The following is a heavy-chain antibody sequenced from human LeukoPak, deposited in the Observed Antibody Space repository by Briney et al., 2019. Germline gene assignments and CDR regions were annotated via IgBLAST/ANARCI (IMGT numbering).Heavy chain of an antibody. CDR2: ISYDGSNE. D-gene: IGHD3-10*01. J-gene: IGHJ4*02. CDR3: AKYALSRFGENFDY. Sequence: PGGSLRLSCAASGFTFSSHAMHWVRQAPGKGLEWVAVISYDGSNEYYADFVKGRFTISRDNSKNTLYLQMNSLRAEDTAVYYCAKYALSRFGENFDYWGQGTLVTVSS. CDR1: GFTFSSHA. V-gene: IGHV3-30*18.